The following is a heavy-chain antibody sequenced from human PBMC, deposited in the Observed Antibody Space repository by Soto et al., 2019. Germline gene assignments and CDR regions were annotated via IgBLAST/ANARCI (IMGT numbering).Heavy chain of an antibody. CDR2: ISGSGGST. J-gene: IGHJ4*02. Sequence: EVQLLESGGGLVQPGGSLRLSCAASGFTFSSYGMSWVRQAPGKGLEWVSAISGSGGSTYYADSVKGRFTISRDNSKKTLNLQMNSLRAEDTAVYYCAKSLSVGATTPFDYWGQGTLVTVSS. CDR1: GFTFSSYG. CDR3: AKSLSVGATTPFDY. D-gene: IGHD1-26*01. V-gene: IGHV3-23*01.